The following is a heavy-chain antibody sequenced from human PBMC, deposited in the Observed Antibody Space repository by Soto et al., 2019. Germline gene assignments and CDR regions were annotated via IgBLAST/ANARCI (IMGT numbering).Heavy chain of an antibody. J-gene: IGHJ6*02. CDR1: GYSFSSYW. Sequence: PGESLKISCKSSGYSFSSYWIAWVRLMPGKGLEWMGSIYPDDSDTKYSPSFQGQVTISADKSISAAYLHWRSLNASDTAIYYCARDSLTDYYSYYYSMDGWGQGTRVTVSS. D-gene: IGHD3-9*01. CDR3: ARDSLTDYYSYYYSMDG. CDR2: IYPDDSDT. V-gene: IGHV5-51*01.